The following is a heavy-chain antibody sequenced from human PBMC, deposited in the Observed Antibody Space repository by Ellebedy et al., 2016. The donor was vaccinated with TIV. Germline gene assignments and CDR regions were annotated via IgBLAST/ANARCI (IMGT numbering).Heavy chain of an antibody. D-gene: IGHD6-19*01. CDR3: ARDSSPSYGSGRYYDAFDI. V-gene: IGHV3-7*01. J-gene: IGHJ3*02. Sequence: GESLKISXAASGFTFSSYWMSWVRQAPGKGLEWVANIKQDGSEKYYVDSVMGRFTISRDDAKNSVYLQMSSLRVEDTAVYYCARDSSPSYGSGRYYDAFDIWGRGTLVIVSP. CDR2: IKQDGSEK. CDR1: GFTFSSYW.